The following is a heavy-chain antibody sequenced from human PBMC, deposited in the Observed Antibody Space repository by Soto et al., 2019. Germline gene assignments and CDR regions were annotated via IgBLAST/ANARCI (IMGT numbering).Heavy chain of an antibody. Sequence: SGPTLVNPTQTLTLTCTFSGFSLSTSGMCVSWIRQPPGKALEWLARIDWDDDKYYSTSLKTRLTISKDTSKNQVVLTMTNMDPVDTATYYCARIFFSLGIGRPSNSVPFWGQGTFVTRSS. CDR3: ARIFFSLGIGRPSNSVPF. CDR1: GFSLSTSGMC. V-gene: IGHV2-70*11. J-gene: IGHJ4*02. D-gene: IGHD3-3*01. CDR2: IDWDDDK.